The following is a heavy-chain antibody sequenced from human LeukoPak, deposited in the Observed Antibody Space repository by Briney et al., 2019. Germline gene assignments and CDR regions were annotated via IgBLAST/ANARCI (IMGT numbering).Heavy chain of an antibody. CDR3: ARTYYYDSSGYVYFQH. CDR1: GFTFSSYW. J-gene: IGHJ1*01. V-gene: IGHV3-7*01. CDR2: IKQDGSEK. Sequence: PGGSLRLSCAASGFTFSSYWMSWVRQAPGKGLEWVANIKQDGSEKYYVDSVKGRFTISRDNAKNSLYLQMNSLRAEDTAVYYCARTYYYDSSGYVYFQHWGQGTLVTVSS. D-gene: IGHD3-22*01.